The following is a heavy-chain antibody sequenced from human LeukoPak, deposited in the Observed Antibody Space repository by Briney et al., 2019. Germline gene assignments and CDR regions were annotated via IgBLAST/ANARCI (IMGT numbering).Heavy chain of an antibody. V-gene: IGHV3-7*01. D-gene: IGHD1-26*01. CDR1: GFIFSTSS. Sequence: GGSLRLAWVAAGFIFSTSSMTWVRQSPGKGREWLANLKEGGSGKIYVDSVKGRLTISRDNAKNSLYLQMNTLRVDDSAVYYCARDPYSGKYGAFHIWGQGTMVTLSS. CDR2: LKEGGSGK. CDR3: ARDPYSGKYGAFHI. J-gene: IGHJ3*02.